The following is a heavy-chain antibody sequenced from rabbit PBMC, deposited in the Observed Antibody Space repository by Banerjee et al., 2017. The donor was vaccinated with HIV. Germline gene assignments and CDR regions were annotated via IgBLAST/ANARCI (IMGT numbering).Heavy chain of an antibody. V-gene: IGHV1S45*01. CDR3: ARDGEYVSSSGYYEYYFNL. J-gene: IGHJ4*01. Sequence: QEQLEESGGDLVKPEGSLTLTCKASGIDFSSYYYMCWVRQAPGKGLEWIGCINTSSGNTVYATWAKGRFTISRTSSTTVALQMTSLTAADTATYFCARDGEYVSSSGYYEYYFNLWGQGTLVTVS. CDR1: GIDFSSYYY. CDR2: INTSSGNT. D-gene: IGHD1-1*01.